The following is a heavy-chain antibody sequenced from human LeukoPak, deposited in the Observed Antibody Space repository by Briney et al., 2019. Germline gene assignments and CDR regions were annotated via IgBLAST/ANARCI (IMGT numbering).Heavy chain of an antibody. Sequence: KASETLSLTCSVSGGSIIGNYWSWIRQPPGKGLEWIGSIYHTGTTYNNPSLKSRVTISVNASTNQLSLKLNSVTAADTAVYYCPRGSGWCSSSTCYYFDYWGQGNLVSVSS. J-gene: IGHJ4*02. D-gene: IGHD2-2*01. CDR2: IYHTGTT. CDR3: PRGSGWCSSSTCYYFDY. CDR1: GGSIIGNY. V-gene: IGHV4-59*01.